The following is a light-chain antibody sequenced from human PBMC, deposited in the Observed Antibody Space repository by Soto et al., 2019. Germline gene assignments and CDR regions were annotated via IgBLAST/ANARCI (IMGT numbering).Light chain of an antibody. CDR2: HAS. CDR3: LQAASFPRT. CDR1: QAISGR. J-gene: IGKJ1*01. Sequence: IQMTQSPSSVSSSVGDSVTVTCRARQAISGRLAWFQQKPGKAPKFLISHASRLQNGVPSRFSGSESGTDFTLTINGLQPEDFATYYCLQAASFPRTFGQGTKVEFK. V-gene: IGKV1-12*01.